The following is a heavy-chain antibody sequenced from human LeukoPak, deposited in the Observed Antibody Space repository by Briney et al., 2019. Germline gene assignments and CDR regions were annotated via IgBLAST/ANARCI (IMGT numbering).Heavy chain of an antibody. CDR1: GFTFDDYA. CDR2: ITWNSDSI. V-gene: IGHV3-9*03. J-gene: IGHJ6*03. Sequence: GRSLRLSCAASGFTFDDYAMHWVRQAPGKGLEWVSGITWNSDSIDYADSVNGRFTISRDNAKNSLYLQMNSLRAQGMALYYCAKGGGGRLIYYYYMDVWGKGTTVTVSS. CDR3: AKGGGGRLIYYYYMDV. D-gene: IGHD3-16*01.